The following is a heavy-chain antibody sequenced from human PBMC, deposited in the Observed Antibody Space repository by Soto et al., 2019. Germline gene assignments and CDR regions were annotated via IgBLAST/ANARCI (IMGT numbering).Heavy chain of an antibody. J-gene: IGHJ4*02. D-gene: IGHD3-9*01. Sequence: SETLSVTCTVSGDSVSSYYWSWIRQPPGKGLEWIGYIYYSGSTNYNPSLKSRVTISVDTSKNQFSLKLSSVTAADTAVYYCARSHDILTGFSSPHFDYWGQGTLVTVSS. CDR2: IYYSGST. V-gene: IGHV4-59*02. CDR1: GDSVSSYY. CDR3: ARSHDILTGFSSPHFDY.